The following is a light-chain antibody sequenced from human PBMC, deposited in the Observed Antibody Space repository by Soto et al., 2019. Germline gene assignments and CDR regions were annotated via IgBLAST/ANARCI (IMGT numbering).Light chain of an antibody. CDR1: QSIDTF. CDR2: DAS. V-gene: IGKV1-39*01. Sequence: DIQMTQSPSSLSASVGDRVTITCRANQSIDTFLNWYQHKPGKAPKLLIYDASSLQSGVPSRFSGSGSGRDFTLTITRLQPEDFATYYCQQSYSSSATIFGQGTKLEI. J-gene: IGKJ2*01. CDR3: QQSYSSSATI.